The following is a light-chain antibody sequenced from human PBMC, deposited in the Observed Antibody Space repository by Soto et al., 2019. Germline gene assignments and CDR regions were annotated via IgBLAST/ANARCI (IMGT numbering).Light chain of an antibody. J-gene: IGKJ2*01. CDR3: QKYNSAPYT. V-gene: IGKV1-27*01. CDR2: AAS. Sequence: DIQITQSPSSRSAPVGDGAPITSRASQGISIYLAWYQQKPGKVPKLLIYAASTLQSGVPSRFSGSGSGTDFTLTISSLQPEDVATYYCQKYNSAPYTFGQGTKLEIK. CDR1: QGISIY.